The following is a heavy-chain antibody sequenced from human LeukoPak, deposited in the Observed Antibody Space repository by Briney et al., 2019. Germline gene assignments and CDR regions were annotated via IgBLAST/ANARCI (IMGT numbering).Heavy chain of an antibody. CDR3: VRQENYYDTSGYHAAFDI. CDR1: GGSISSSSYY. CDR2: IYYSGST. Sequence: SETLSLTCTVSGGSISSSSYYWGWIRQPPGKGLEWIGSIYYSGSTYYNPPLKSRVTISVDTSKNQFSLKLSSVTAADTAVYYCVRQENYYDTSGYHAAFDIWGQGTMVTVSS. V-gene: IGHV4-39*01. D-gene: IGHD3-22*01. J-gene: IGHJ3*02.